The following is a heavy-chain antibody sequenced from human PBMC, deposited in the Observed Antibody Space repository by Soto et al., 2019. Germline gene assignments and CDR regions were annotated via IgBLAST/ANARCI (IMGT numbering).Heavy chain of an antibody. CDR3: ARVPSSSGLAHFDY. Sequence: QVQLVESGGGVVQPGRSLRLSCAASGFTFSSYAMHWVRQAPGKGLEWVAVISYDGSNKYYADSVKGRFTISRDNSKNTRYLQMNSLRAEDTAVYYCARVPSSSGLAHFDYWGQGTLVTVSS. D-gene: IGHD2-15*01. CDR1: GFTFSSYA. V-gene: IGHV3-30-3*01. CDR2: ISYDGSNK. J-gene: IGHJ4*02.